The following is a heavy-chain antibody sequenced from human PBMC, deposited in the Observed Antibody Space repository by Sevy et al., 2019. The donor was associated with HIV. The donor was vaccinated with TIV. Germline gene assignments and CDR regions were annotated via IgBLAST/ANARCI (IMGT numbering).Heavy chain of an antibody. CDR3: SGDLGVYDFWSGYSSSPYYYYGMDV. CDR2: IIPIFGTA. CDR1: GGTFSSYA. V-gene: IGHV1-69*13. J-gene: IGHJ6*02. Sequence: ASVKVSCKASGGTFSSYAISWERQAPGQGLEWMGGIIPIFGTANYAQKFQGRVTITADESTRTAYMELSTLGSEDTAVYYFSGDLGVYDFWSGYSSSPYYYYGMDVWGQGTTVTVSS. D-gene: IGHD3-3*01.